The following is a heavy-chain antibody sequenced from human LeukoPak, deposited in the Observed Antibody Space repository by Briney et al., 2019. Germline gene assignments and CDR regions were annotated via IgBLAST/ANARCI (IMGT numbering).Heavy chain of an antibody. V-gene: IGHV3-33*01. Sequence: GGSLRLSCAASGFTFSSYGMHWVRQAPGKGLEWVAVIWYDGSNKYYADSVKGRFTISRDNSKNTLYLQMNSLRAEDTAVYYCARMTERGVDWFYYYYMDVWGIGTTVTVSS. J-gene: IGHJ6*03. CDR2: IWYDGSNK. CDR3: ARMTERGVDWFYYYYMDV. D-gene: IGHD3-3*01. CDR1: GFTFSSYG.